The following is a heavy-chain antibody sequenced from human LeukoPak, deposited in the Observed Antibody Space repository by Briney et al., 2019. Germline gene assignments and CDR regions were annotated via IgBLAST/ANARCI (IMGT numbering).Heavy chain of an antibody. V-gene: IGHV4-39*07. CDR3: ARLTKNDSGSFRFGKKKRGYMDV. D-gene: IGHD3-10*01. CDR2: IYYSGST. Sequence: SETLSLTCTVSGGSITSNSYYWGWIRQPPGKGLEWIGSIYYSGSTYYNPSLKSRVTISVDTSKNQFSLKLSSVTAADTAVYYCARLTKNDSGSFRFGKKKRGYMDVWGKGTTVTISS. J-gene: IGHJ6*03. CDR1: GGSITSNSYY.